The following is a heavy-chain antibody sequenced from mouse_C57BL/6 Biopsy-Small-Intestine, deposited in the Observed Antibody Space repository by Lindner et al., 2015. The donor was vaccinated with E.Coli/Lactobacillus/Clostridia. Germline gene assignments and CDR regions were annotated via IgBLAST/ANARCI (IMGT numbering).Heavy chain of an antibody. J-gene: IGHJ2*01. CDR2: IYPRSGNT. Sequence: VQLQESGAELARPGASVKLSCKASGYIFTSYGISWVKQRTGQGLEWIGEIYPRSGNTYFNEKFKDKATLTADKSSSTAYMELRSLTYEDSAVYFCARWNDGYYGDYWGQGTTLTVSS. D-gene: IGHD2-3*01. CDR3: ARWNDGYYGDY. V-gene: IGHV1-81*01. CDR1: GYIFTSYG.